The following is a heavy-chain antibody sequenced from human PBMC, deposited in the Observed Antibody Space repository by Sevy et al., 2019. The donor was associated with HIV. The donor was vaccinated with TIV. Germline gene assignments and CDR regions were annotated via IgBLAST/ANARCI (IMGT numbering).Heavy chain of an antibody. CDR3: ALERLSSNVAEYFQN. CDR2: ISYDGSNK. V-gene: IGHV3-30*19. D-gene: IGHD1-1*01. CDR1: GFNFISYG. J-gene: IGHJ1*01. Sequence: GGSLRLSCAASGFNFISYGMHWVRQAPGKGLEWVATISYDGSNKHYADSVKGRFTLSRDNSKNSLFLQMNSLRAEDTAVYYCALERLSSNVAEYFQNWGQGTLVTVSS.